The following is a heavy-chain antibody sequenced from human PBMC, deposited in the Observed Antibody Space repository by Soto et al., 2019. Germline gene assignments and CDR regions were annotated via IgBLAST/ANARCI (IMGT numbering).Heavy chain of an antibody. V-gene: IGHV4-59*08. CDR1: GGSISNFY. Sequence: QVQLQESGPGLVRPSETLSLTFTVSGGSISNFYWSWIRQPPGKGLEWIGYVYYTGSTSYNPSLKRRVTFSADSSRGQFSLRLNSVTAADTAVYYCARTVLGPDLLADSFVDYYYYMDVWGQGTTVTVSS. CDR2: VYYTGST. CDR3: ARTVLGPDLLADSFVDYYYYMDV. D-gene: IGHD3-9*01. J-gene: IGHJ6*03.